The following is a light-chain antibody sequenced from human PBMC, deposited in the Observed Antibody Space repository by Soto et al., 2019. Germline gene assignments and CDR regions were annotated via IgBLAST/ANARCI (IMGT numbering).Light chain of an antibody. CDR1: SSNIGANYD. V-gene: IGLV1-40*01. CDR3: QSYDSSLNRV. Sequence: QPVLSQPPSVSGAPGQRITISCTGSSSNIGANYDVHWYRQVPGTAPKLLMSGDKNRPSGVAYRFSGSKSGTSASLAITRLQDEAEADYYCQSYDSSLNRVFGTGTKLTVL. J-gene: IGLJ1*01. CDR2: GDK.